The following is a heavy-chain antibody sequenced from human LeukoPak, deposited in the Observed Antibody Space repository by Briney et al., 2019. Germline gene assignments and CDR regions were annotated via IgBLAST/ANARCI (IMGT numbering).Heavy chain of an antibody. J-gene: IGHJ4*02. Sequence: GGSVRLSCAASGFTFSGSAMHWVRQASGKGLEWVGRIRSKANSYATAYAASVKGRFTISRDDSKNTAYLQMNSLKTEDTAVYYCTSRPVPDYGEGIDYWGQGTLVTVSS. D-gene: IGHD4-17*01. CDR2: IRSKANSYAT. V-gene: IGHV3-73*01. CDR1: GFTFSGSA. CDR3: TSRPVPDYGEGIDY.